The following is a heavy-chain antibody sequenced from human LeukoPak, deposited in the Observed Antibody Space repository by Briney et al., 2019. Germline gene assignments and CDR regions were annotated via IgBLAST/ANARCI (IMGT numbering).Heavy chain of an antibody. Sequence: GGSLRFSCAASGFTFGSYSMNWVRQAPGKGLEWVSYISSSSSTIYYADSVKGRFTISRDNAKNSLYLQMNSLRAEDTAVYYCARVAYWYYGSGRDRGFDYWGQGTLVTVSS. J-gene: IGHJ4*02. D-gene: IGHD3-10*01. CDR2: ISSSSSTI. CDR1: GFTFGSYS. CDR3: ARVAYWYYGSGRDRGFDY. V-gene: IGHV3-48*01.